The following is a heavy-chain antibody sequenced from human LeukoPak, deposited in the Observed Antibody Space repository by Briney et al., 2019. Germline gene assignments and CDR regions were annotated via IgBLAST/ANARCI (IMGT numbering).Heavy chain of an antibody. CDR2: IYYSGST. CDR3: ARLMLANGQTEFDY. CDR1: GGSISSYY. V-gene: IGHV4-59*01. J-gene: IGHJ4*02. D-gene: IGHD2-21*02. Sequence: SETLSLTCTVSGGSISSYYWSWIRQPPGKGLEWIGYIYYSGSTNYNPSLKSRVTISVDTSKNQFSLKLSSVTAADTAVYYCARLMLANGQTEFDYWGQGTLVTVSS.